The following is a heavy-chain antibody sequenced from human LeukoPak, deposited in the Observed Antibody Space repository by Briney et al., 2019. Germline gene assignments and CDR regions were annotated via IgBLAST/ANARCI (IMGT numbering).Heavy chain of an antibody. CDR2: IKQDGSEK. D-gene: IGHD2-15*01. V-gene: IGHV3-7*01. J-gene: IGHJ4*02. CDR3: ARDRYCSGGSCNSIGYFDY. CDR1: GFTFSTYW. Sequence: PGGSLRLSCAASGFTFSTYWMGWVRQAPGKGLEWVANIKQDGSEKYYVDSVRGRFTISRDNAQNSLYLQMSSLRVEDTAVYYCARDRYCSGGSCNSIGYFDYWGQGTLVPVSS.